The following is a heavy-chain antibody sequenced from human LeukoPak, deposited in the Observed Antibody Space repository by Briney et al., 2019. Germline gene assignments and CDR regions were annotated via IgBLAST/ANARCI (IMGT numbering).Heavy chain of an antibody. CDR2: INTYTGNP. Sequence: ASVKVSCKASGYTFTSYAMNWVRQAPGQGLEWMGWINTYTGNPTYAQGFTGRFVFSLDTSVSTAYLQISSLKAEDTAVYYCAKAAAGDYYYYMDVWGKGTTVTVSS. V-gene: IGHV7-4-1*02. CDR3: AKAAAGDYYYYMDV. J-gene: IGHJ6*03. D-gene: IGHD6-13*01. CDR1: GYTFTSYA.